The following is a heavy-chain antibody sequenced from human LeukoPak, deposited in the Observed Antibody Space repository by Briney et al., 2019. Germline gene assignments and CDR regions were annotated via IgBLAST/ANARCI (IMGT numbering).Heavy chain of an antibody. V-gene: IGHV3-74*01. D-gene: IGHD3-10*01. Sequence: GGSLRLSCAASGFTFSSYWMHWVRQAPGKGLVWVSRINSDGSSTSYADSVKGRFTISRDNAKNTLYLQINSLRAEDTAVYYCARVYEVLWFGGPDGMDVWGQGTTVTVSS. CDR3: ARVYEVLWFGGPDGMDV. J-gene: IGHJ6*02. CDR1: GFTFSSYW. CDR2: INSDGSST.